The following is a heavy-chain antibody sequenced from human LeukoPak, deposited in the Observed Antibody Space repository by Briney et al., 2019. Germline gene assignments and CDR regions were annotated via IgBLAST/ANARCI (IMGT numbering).Heavy chain of an antibody. D-gene: IGHD3-10*01. CDR2: ISNDGGNR. V-gene: IGHV3-30*03. CDR1: GFTLNTYG. CDR3: AGRPYGSGTYYNNWFDP. Sequence: GGSLRLSCAGSGFTLNTYGMHWVRQPPGKGLEWVAVISNDGGNRFYADSVKGRFTISRDNSENTVYLQMDSLRPEDTAVYYCAGRPYGSGTYYNNWFDPWGQGTLVTVSS. J-gene: IGHJ5*02.